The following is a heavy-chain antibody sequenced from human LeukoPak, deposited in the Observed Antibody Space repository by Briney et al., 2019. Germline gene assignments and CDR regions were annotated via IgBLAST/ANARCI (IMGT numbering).Heavy chain of an antibody. CDR2: VDPENGET. CDR3: ARGHVDTAYDY. Sequence: GASVKVSCKASGYTFTDYYMHWVQQAPGKGLEWMGRVDPENGETIYAEKFQGRVTITADTSTDTAYMELSSLRSEDTAVYYCARGHVDTAYDYWGQGTLVTVSS. D-gene: IGHD5-18*01. CDR1: GYTFTDYY. J-gene: IGHJ4*02. V-gene: IGHV1-69-2*01.